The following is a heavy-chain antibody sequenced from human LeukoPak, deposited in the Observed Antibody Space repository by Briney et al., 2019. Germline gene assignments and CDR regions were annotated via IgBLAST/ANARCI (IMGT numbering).Heavy chain of an antibody. V-gene: IGHV3-30-3*01. J-gene: IGHJ4*02. Sequence: AGGSLRLSCAASGFTFSSYAMHWVRQAPGKGLEWVAVISYDGSNKYYADSVKGRFTISRDNSKNTLYLQMNSLRAEDTAVYYCARWPYSSSYYFDYWGQGTLVTVSS. D-gene: IGHD6-6*01. CDR1: GFTFSSYA. CDR3: ARWPYSSSYYFDY. CDR2: ISYDGSNK.